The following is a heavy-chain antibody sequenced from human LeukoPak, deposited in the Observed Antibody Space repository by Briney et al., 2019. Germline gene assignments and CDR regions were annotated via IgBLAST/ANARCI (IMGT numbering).Heavy chain of an antibody. V-gene: IGHV4-34*01. CDR1: GGSFSGYY. D-gene: IGHD2-2*01. J-gene: IGHJ4*02. CDR2: INHSGNT. Sequence: SETLSLTCAVYGGSFSGYYWSWVRQPPGKGLEWIGEINHSGNTNYNPSPKSRVTISIDTSKNQFSLKLTSVTAADTAVYYCARDCSSSSCYLDYWSQGTLVTVSS. CDR3: ARDCSSSSCYLDY.